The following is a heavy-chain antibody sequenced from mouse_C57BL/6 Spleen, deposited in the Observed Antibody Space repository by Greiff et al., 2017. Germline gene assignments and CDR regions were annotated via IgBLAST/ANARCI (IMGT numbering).Heavy chain of an antibody. Sequence: VQLQQPGAELVMPGASVKLSCKASGYTFTSYWMHWVKQRPGQGLEWIGEIDPSDSYTNYNQKFKGKSTLTVDKSSSTAYMQLSSLTSEDSAVYDCARGGDDYDGFDYWGQGTTLTVSS. J-gene: IGHJ2*01. D-gene: IGHD2-4*01. CDR1: GYTFTSYW. CDR2: IDPSDSYT. V-gene: IGHV1-69*01. CDR3: ARGGDDYDGFDY.